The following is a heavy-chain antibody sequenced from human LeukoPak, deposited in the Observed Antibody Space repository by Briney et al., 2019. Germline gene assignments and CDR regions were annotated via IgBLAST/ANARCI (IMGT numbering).Heavy chain of an antibody. CDR3: ARGTAAAGTDY. J-gene: IGHJ4*02. CDR2: TSSSSSYI. CDR1: GFTFSSYS. V-gene: IGHV3-21*01. Sequence: GGSLRLSCAASGFTFSSYSMNWVRQAPGKGLEWVSSTSSSSSYIYYADSVKGRFTISRDNAKNSLYLQMNSLRAEDTAVYYCARGTAAAGTDYWGQGTLVTVSS. D-gene: IGHD6-13*01.